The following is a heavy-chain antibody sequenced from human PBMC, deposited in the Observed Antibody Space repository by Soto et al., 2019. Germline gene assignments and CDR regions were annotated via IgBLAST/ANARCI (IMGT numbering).Heavy chain of an antibody. CDR2: ISWNSGSI. V-gene: IGHV3-9*01. CDR1: GFTFDDYA. J-gene: IGHJ5*02. Sequence: EVQLVESGGGLVQPGRSLRLSCAASGFTFDDYAMHWVRQAPGKGLEWVSGISWNSGSIGYADSVKGRFTISRDNAKNSLYLQMNSLRAEDTALYYCAKDGIAAGGGWFDPWGQGTLVTVSS. CDR3: AKDGIAAGGGWFDP. D-gene: IGHD6-13*01.